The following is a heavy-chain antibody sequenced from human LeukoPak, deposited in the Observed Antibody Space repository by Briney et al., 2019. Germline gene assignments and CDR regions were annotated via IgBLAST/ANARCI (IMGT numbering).Heavy chain of an antibody. Sequence: GGSLRLSCAASGFTFSSYEMNWVRQAPGKGLEWVSYISSSGSTIYYADSVKGRFTISRDNAKNSLYLQMNSLSAEDTAVYYCARVVSSGWYSDYWGQGTLVTVSS. CDR2: ISSSGSTI. J-gene: IGHJ4*02. CDR1: GFTFSSYE. D-gene: IGHD6-19*01. V-gene: IGHV3-48*03. CDR3: ARVVSSGWYSDY.